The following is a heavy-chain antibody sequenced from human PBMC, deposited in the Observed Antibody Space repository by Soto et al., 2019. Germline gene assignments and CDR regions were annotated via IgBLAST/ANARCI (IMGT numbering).Heavy chain of an antibody. J-gene: IGHJ6*02. CDR1: GFTFDDYA. V-gene: IGHV3-9*01. D-gene: IGHD6-6*01. CDR3: AKEYSSSSNYYGMDV. Sequence: GGSLRLSCAASGFTFDDYAMHWVRQAPGKGLEWVSGISWNSGSIGYADSVKGRFTISRDNAKNSLYLQMNSLRAEDTALYYCAKEYSSSSNYYGMDVWGQGTTVTVYS. CDR2: ISWNSGSI.